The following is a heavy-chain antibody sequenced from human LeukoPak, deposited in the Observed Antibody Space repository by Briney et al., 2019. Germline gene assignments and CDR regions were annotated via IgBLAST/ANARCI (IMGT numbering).Heavy chain of an antibody. D-gene: IGHD6-13*01. J-gene: IGHJ4*02. Sequence: GGSLRLSCAASGFTFSSYWMSWVRQAPGKGLEWVANIKDDGSEKYYVDSVKDRFTISRDDAKNSLYLQMNSLRAEDTAVYYCARARDSSWDYWGQGTLVTVSS. CDR2: IKDDGSEK. CDR3: ARARDSSWDY. V-gene: IGHV3-7*03. CDR1: GFTFSSYW.